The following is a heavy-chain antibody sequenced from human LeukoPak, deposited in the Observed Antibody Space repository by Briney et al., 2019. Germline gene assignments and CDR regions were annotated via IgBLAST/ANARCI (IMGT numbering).Heavy chain of an antibody. Sequence: SETLSLTCTVSGGSISSYYWSWIRQPAGKGLEWIGRIYTSGSTNYNPSLKSRVTMSVDTSKNQFSLKLSSVTAADTAVYYCARAPSPLYSSGWSYNWFDPWGQGTLVTVSP. D-gene: IGHD6-19*01. CDR1: GGSISSYY. CDR3: ARAPSPLYSSGWSYNWFDP. J-gene: IGHJ5*02. V-gene: IGHV4-4*07. CDR2: IYTSGST.